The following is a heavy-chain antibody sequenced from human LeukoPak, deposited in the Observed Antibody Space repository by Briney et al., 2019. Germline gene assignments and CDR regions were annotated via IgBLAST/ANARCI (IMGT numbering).Heavy chain of an antibody. CDR3: ARGSGTYYYDSSGYYLDY. J-gene: IGHJ4*02. CDR1: GGSISSGSYY. Sequence: SETLSLTCTVSGGSISSGSYYWSWIRQPAGKGLEWIGRIYTSGSTNYNPSLKSRVTIPVDTSKNQFSLKLSSVTAADTAVYYCARGSGTYYYDSSGYYLDYWGQGTLVTVSS. V-gene: IGHV4-61*02. D-gene: IGHD3-22*01. CDR2: IYTSGST.